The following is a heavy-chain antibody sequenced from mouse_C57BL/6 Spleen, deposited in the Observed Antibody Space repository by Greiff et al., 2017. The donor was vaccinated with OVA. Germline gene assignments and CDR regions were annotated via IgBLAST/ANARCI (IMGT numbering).Heavy chain of an antibody. Sequence: QVQLQQSGAELVKPGASVKVSCKASGYTFTSYWMHWVKQRPGQGLEWIGRIHPSDSDTNYNQKFKGKATLTVDKSSSTAYMQLSSLTSEDSAVYYCAIPSYDYDDDYWGQGTTLTVSS. CDR2: IHPSDSDT. V-gene: IGHV1-74*01. J-gene: IGHJ2*01. CDR3: AIPSYDYDDDY. D-gene: IGHD2-4*01. CDR1: GYTFTSYW.